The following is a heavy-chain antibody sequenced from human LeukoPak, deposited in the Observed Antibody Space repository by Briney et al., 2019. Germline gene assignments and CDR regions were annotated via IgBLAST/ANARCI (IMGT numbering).Heavy chain of an antibody. V-gene: IGHV4-38-2*02. Sequence: SETLSLTCTVSGYSISSGYYWGWIRQPPGKGLEWIGSIYHSGSTYYNPSLKSRVTMSVDTPKNQFSQKLSSVTAADTAVYYCAREVASLDYWGQGTLVTVSS. CDR3: AREVASLDY. CDR2: IYHSGST. CDR1: GYSISSGYY. D-gene: IGHD2-21*01. J-gene: IGHJ4*02.